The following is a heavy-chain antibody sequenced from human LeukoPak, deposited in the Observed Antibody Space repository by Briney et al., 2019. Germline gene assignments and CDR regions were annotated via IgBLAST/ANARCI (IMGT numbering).Heavy chain of an antibody. D-gene: IGHD3-16*01. Sequence: AGGSLRLSCAASGFNFSSYEMNWVRQAPGKGLEWLSYISSSGSTIYYADSVKGRFTISRDNAKNSLFLQMNSLRAEDTAVYYCAREGADAFDVWGQGTMVTVSS. J-gene: IGHJ3*01. CDR1: GFNFSSYE. CDR2: ISSSGSTI. V-gene: IGHV3-48*03. CDR3: AREGADAFDV.